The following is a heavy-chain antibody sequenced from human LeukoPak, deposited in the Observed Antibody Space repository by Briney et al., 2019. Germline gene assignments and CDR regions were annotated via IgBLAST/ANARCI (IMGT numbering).Heavy chain of an antibody. J-gene: IGHJ5*02. Sequence: ASVKVSCKASGYTFTGYYMHWVRQAPGQGLEWMGWINPNSGGTNYAQKFQGRVTMTRDTSISTAYMELRRLRSDDTAVYYCARDRRPIAARSANWFDHWGQGTLVTVSS. CDR1: GYTFTGYY. CDR3: ARDRRPIAARSANWFDH. CDR2: INPNSGGT. V-gene: IGHV1-2*02. D-gene: IGHD6-6*01.